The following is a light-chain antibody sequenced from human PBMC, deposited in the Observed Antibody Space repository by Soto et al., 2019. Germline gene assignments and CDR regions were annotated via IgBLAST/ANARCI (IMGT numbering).Light chain of an antibody. V-gene: IGLV1-40*01. J-gene: IGLJ2*01. Sequence: QSVLTQPPSISGAPGQRVSISCTGNNSNIGAGYGVHWYQQFPGAAPKLLIYGNTNRASGVPGRFSGSKSGISASLAITGLQSEDEADYYCQSFDKSLTSLVFGGGTKLTVL. CDR2: GNT. CDR3: QSFDKSLTSLV. CDR1: NSNIGAGYG.